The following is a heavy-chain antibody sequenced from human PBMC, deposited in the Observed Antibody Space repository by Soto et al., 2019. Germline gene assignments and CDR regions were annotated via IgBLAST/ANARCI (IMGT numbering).Heavy chain of an antibody. CDR3: ARDPGSGWYGDAFDI. J-gene: IGHJ3*02. D-gene: IGHD6-19*01. V-gene: IGHV1-69*08. Sequence: QVQLVQSGAEVKKPGSSVKVSCKASGGTFSSYTISWVRQAPGQGLEWMGRIIPILGIANYAQKFQGRVTITADKSTSTAYMERSSLRSEDTAVYYCARDPGSGWYGDAFDIWGQGTMVTVSS. CDR1: GGTFSSYT. CDR2: IIPILGIA.